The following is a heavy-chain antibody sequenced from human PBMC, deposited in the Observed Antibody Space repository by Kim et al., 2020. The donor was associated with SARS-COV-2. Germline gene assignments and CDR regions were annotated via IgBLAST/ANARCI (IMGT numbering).Heavy chain of an antibody. CDR2: VSSNGAGT. D-gene: IGHD4-4*01. J-gene: IGHJ4*02. V-gene: IGHV3-64*01. CDR3: ARGSGRWLQFPFDF. CDR1: GFTFSNYA. Sequence: GGSLRLSCAASGFTFSNYAMHWVRQAPGKGLEYVSTVSSNGAGTYYANSVKGRFTISRDNSKNTLYLQMGSLRTEDMAVYYCARGSGRWLQFPFDFWGQGTLVTVSS.